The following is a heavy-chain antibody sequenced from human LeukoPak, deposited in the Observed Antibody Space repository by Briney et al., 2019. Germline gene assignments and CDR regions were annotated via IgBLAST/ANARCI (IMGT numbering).Heavy chain of an antibody. J-gene: IGHJ4*02. CDR1: GFTFSSYA. Sequence: GGSLRLSCAASGFTFSSYAMSWVRQAPGKGLEWVSAISGSGGSTYYADSVKGRFTISRDNSKNTLYLQMNSLGAEDTAVYYCAKALGARSGAPLDYWGQGTLVTVSS. D-gene: IGHD2-15*01. V-gene: IGHV3-23*01. CDR2: ISGSGGST. CDR3: AKALGARSGAPLDY.